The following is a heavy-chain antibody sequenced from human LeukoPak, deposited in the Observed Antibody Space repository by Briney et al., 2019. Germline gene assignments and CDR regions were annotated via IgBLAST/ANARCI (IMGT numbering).Heavy chain of an antibody. D-gene: IGHD1-1*01. J-gene: IGHJ4*02. Sequence: PSETLSLTCTVSGGSISSYYWSWIRQPPGKGLEWIGYIYYSGSTNYNPSLKSRVTISVDTSKNQLSLKLSSVTAADTAVYYCALERRGYFAYWGQGTLVTVSS. CDR3: ALERRGYFAY. CDR2: IYYSGST. V-gene: IGHV4-59*01. CDR1: GGSISSYY.